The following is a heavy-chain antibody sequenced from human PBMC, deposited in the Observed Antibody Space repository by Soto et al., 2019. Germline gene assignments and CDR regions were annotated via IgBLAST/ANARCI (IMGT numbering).Heavy chain of an antibody. Sequence: XESLRIAWQRSGNAFSDYWVGWVLKLPGKGLEWMGIIYPGDSDSRYSPSFQGHVTITVDKSTSTAYLQWNTLKASDTAMYYCARHISNSRYYYDAMDVWAQGTTVIGPS. CDR2: IYPGDSDS. D-gene: IGHD4-4*01. CDR1: GNAFSDYW. CDR3: ARHISNSRYYYDAMDV. J-gene: IGHJ6*02. V-gene: IGHV5-51*01.